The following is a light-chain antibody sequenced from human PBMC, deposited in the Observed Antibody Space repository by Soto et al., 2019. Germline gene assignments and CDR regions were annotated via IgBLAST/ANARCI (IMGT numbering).Light chain of an antibody. J-gene: IGKJ1*01. CDR1: QNISYY. Sequence: DIQMTQSPSPLSASVGDRLTITCRTSQNISYYLNWFKQRPGKAPQLLIFGASNLHIGVPSRFSGSGSGTDFALTISSLQPEDFATYHCQQSYTTPWTFGQGTKV. CDR3: QQSYTTPWT. V-gene: IGKV1-39*01. CDR2: GAS.